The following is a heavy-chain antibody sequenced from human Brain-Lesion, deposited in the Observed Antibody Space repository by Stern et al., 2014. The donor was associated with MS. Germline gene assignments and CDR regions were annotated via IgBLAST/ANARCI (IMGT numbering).Heavy chain of an antibody. J-gene: IGHJ4*02. CDR1: GGSISSSTYY. CDR2: IYYSGFT. Sequence: QLVQSGPGLVKPSETLSLTCTVSGGSISSSTYYWAWIRQPPGKGLEWIGNIYYSGFTYYNPSLKSRLTISVDMSKNQFSLKLSSVTAADTAIYYCARHDSVPRPSQLYSARDRGPGYFDYWGQGTLVTVSS. D-gene: IGHD1-26*01. V-gene: IGHV4-39*01. CDR3: ARHDSVPRPSQLYSARDRGPGYFDY.